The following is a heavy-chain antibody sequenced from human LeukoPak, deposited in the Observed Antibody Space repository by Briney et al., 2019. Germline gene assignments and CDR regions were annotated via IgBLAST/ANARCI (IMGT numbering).Heavy chain of an antibody. Sequence: ASVTLSFTSAGGTFISYTITWVRQAPGHGMEWMGGINTIFGTTNYAQKVQGTVTITADKSTTTAYMELSSLRSEDTAMYYCARESYSGNPYFDYWGQGTLVTVSS. D-gene: IGHD4-23*01. CDR3: ARESYSGNPYFDY. J-gene: IGHJ4*02. V-gene: IGHV1-69*06. CDR1: GGTFISYT. CDR2: INTIFGTT.